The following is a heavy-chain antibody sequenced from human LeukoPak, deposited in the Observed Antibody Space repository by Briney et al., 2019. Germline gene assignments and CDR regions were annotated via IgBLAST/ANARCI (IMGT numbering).Heavy chain of an antibody. Sequence: SQTLSLTCDISGDSVSSNSAAWNWIRQSPSRGLEWLGRTYYRSKWYNDYAVSVKSRITINPDTSKNQFSLQLNSVTPEDTAVYYCARERYSGSYYLEDAFDIWGQGTMVTVSS. CDR3: ARERYSGSYYLEDAFDI. J-gene: IGHJ3*02. CDR2: TYYRSKWYN. D-gene: IGHD1-26*01. V-gene: IGHV6-1*01. CDR1: GDSVSSNSAA.